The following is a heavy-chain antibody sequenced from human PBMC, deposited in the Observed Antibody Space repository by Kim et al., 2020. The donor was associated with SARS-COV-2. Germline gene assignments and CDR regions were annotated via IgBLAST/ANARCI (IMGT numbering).Heavy chain of an antibody. CDR2: VNPIGGMT. D-gene: IGHD6-19*01. J-gene: IGHJ4*02. V-gene: IGHV1-46*01. CDR3: ARGRYSSDLFDY. Sequence: ASVKVSCKASGYTFTSYYIHWVRQAPGQGLEWLGLVNPIGGMTTYAQKFQGRATLTRDTSTRTVYKELSSLRYEDTAVYYCARGRYSSDLFDYWGQGTLVSVSP. CDR1: GYTFTSYY.